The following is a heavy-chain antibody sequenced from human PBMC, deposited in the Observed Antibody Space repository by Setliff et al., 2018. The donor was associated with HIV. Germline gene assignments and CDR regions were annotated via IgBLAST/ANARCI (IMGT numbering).Heavy chain of an antibody. CDR2: IIPMLGIT. V-gene: IGHV1-69*10. D-gene: IGHD6-13*01. J-gene: IGHJ5*02. CDR1: GGSLRSYV. Sequence: SVKVSCKASGGSLRSYVINWARQAPGQGLEWMGGIIPMLGITNYAQNFQGRLTITADKSTTVSYMGLSSLRSEDTAFYFCATSTIAAAGASRADLDPWGQGTLVTVSS. CDR3: ATSTIAAAGASRADLDP.